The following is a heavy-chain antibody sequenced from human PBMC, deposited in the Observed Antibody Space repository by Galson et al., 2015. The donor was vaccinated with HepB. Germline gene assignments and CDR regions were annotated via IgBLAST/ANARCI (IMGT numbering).Heavy chain of an antibody. CDR1: GFTFDDYA. J-gene: IGHJ6*02. D-gene: IGHD1-7*01. V-gene: IGHV3-9*01. CDR3: AKDLSGTTPRGHTTTNYYYGMDV. CDR2: ISWNSGSI. Sequence: SLRLSCAASGFTFDDYAMHWVRQAPGKGLEWVSGISWNSGSIGYADSVKGRFTISRDNAKNSLYLQMNSLRAEDTALYYCAKDLSGTTPRGHTTTNYYYGMDVWGQGTTVTVSS.